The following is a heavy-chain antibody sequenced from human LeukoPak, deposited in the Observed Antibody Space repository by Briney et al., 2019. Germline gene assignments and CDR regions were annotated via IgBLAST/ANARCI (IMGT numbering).Heavy chain of an antibody. D-gene: IGHD5-12*01. J-gene: IGHJ4*02. V-gene: IGHV4-59*01. CDR1: GGTITGYH. CDR3: ARVESGSHFDY. Sequence: SETLSLTCAVSGGTITGYHWSWIRQPPGKGLDWIGYADSRGSTLYNPSLKSRVAISVDTSQRQLSLRLTSVTAADTAVYYCARVESGSHFDYWGQGTLVAVSS. CDR2: ADSRGST.